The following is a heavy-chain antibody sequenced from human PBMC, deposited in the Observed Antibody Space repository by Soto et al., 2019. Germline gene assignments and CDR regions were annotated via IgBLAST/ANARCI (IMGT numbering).Heavy chain of an antibody. Sequence: TGGSLRLSCAASGFTFSDYYMSWIRQAPGKGLEWVSYISSSGSTIYYADSVKGRFTISRDNAKNSLYLQMNSLRAEDTAVYYCASSGIQLLYFHYWGQGTLVTVSS. J-gene: IGHJ4*02. CDR1: GFTFSDYY. D-gene: IGHD1-1*01. CDR3: ASSGIQLLYFHY. CDR2: ISSSGSTI. V-gene: IGHV3-11*01.